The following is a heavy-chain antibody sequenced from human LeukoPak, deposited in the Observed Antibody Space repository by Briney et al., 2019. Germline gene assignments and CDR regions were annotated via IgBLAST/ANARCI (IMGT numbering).Heavy chain of an antibody. Sequence: PGGSLRLSCAASGFTFSTSWMGCVRQAPGKGLEWVANIKQDGSERYYVDSVKGRFTISRDNAKNSLYLQMNSLRAEDTAVYYCVRVGRDGYTLDYWGQGTLVTVSS. J-gene: IGHJ4*02. CDR1: GFTFSTSW. CDR2: IKQDGSER. D-gene: IGHD5-24*01. V-gene: IGHV3-7*01. CDR3: VRVGRDGYTLDY.